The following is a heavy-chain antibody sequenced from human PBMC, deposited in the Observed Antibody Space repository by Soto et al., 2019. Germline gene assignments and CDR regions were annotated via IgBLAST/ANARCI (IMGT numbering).Heavy chain of an antibody. CDR2: IYWDNDK. CDR1: GFSLSTRGVG. CDR3: AHRLKYYYDSSGSWGNVALDF. D-gene: IGHD3-22*01. V-gene: IGHV2-5*02. J-gene: IGHJ3*01. Sequence: SGPTLVNPTQTLTLTCTFSGFSLSTRGVGVGWIRQPPGKALEWLALIYWDNDKRYSPSLRSRLTVTKDTSKNQVVLTLTQMDPVDTATYLCAHRLKYYYDSSGSWGNVALDFWGQGTMVTVSS.